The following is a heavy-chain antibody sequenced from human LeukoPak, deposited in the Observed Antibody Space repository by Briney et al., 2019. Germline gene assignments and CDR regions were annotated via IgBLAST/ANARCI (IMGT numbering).Heavy chain of an antibody. D-gene: IGHD6-6*01. CDR2: MYYTGST. CDR1: GGSISSSSYY. Sequence: SETLSLTCSASGGSISSSSYYWGWIRQPPGKGLEWIGSMYYTGSTYYNPSLKSRVTISVDTSKNQFSLKVTSVTAADTAVYYCARQGYSGSANWFDPWGQGTLVTVSS. V-gene: IGHV4-39*01. J-gene: IGHJ5*02. CDR3: ARQGYSGSANWFDP.